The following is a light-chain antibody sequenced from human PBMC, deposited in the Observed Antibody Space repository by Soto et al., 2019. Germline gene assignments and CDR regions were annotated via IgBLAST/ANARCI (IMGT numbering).Light chain of an antibody. V-gene: IGKV3-15*01. CDR3: QQYKQWPVA. J-gene: IGKJ4*01. Sequence: EILMTQSPATLSVSPGDRATLSCRASQSVSNNLAWYQQRPGQAPRLLIYGASTRATGIPARFSGSGSGTEFTLTISSLQSEDFGFYYCQQYKQWPVAFGGGTKVEIK. CDR2: GAS. CDR1: QSVSNN.